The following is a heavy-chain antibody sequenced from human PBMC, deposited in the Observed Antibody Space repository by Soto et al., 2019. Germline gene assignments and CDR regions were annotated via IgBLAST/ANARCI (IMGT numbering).Heavy chain of an antibody. CDR2: IWYDGSNK. CDR3: ARDPRSGSYSNRYYYYGMDV. J-gene: IGHJ6*02. Sequence: GGSLRLSCAASGFTFSSYGMHWVRQAPGKGLEWVAVIWYDGSNKYYADSVKGRFTISRDNSKNTLYLQMNSLRAEDTAVYYCARDPRSGSYSNRYYYYGMDVWGQGTTVTVSS. D-gene: IGHD3-10*01. V-gene: IGHV3-33*01. CDR1: GFTFSSYG.